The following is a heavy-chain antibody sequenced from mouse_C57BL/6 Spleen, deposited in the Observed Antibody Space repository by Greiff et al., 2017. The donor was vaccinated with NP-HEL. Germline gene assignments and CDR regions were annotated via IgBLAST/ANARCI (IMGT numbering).Heavy chain of an antibody. D-gene: IGHD1-1*01. CDR3: ARSGPNKPPFITTVVDFDY. V-gene: IGHV1-52*01. Sequence: QVQLQQPGAELVRPGSSVKLSCKASGYTFTSYWMHWVKQRPIQGLEWIGNIDPSDSETHYNQKFKDKATLTVDKSSSTAYMQLSSLTSEDSAVYYCARSGPNKPPFITTVVDFDYWGQGTTLTVSS. CDR2: IDPSDSET. J-gene: IGHJ2*01. CDR1: GYTFTSYW.